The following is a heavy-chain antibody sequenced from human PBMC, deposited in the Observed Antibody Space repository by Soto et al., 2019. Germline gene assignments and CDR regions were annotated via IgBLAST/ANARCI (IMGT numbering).Heavy chain of an antibody. CDR2: ISAYNGNT. CDR1: GYTFTSCG. V-gene: IGHV1-18*01. Sequence: ASVKVSCKASGYTFTSCGISWVRQAPGQGLEWMGWISAYNGNTNYAQKLQGRVTMTADTSTSTAYMELRSLRSDDTAVYYCAREVAGLSNWFDPWGQGTLVTVS. D-gene: IGHD6-19*01. CDR3: AREVAGLSNWFDP. J-gene: IGHJ5*02.